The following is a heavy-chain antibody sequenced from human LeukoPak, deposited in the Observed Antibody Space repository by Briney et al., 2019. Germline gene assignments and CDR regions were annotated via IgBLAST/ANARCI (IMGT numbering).Heavy chain of an antibody. CDR3: ARGSRYSGIDY. D-gene: IGHD1-26*01. Sequence: PSETLSLTCSVSGGSISSYYWSWIRQPAGKGLEWIGRISPTETTDYNPSLKSRVTISVDTSKNQFSLKLSSVTAADTAVYYCARGSRYSGIDYWGQGTLVTVSS. CDR2: ISPTETT. CDR1: GGSISSYY. J-gene: IGHJ4*02. V-gene: IGHV4-4*07.